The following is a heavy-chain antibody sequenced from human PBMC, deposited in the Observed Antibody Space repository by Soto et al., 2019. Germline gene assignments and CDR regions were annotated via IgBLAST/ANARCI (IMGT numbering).Heavy chain of an antibody. Sequence: EVQLVESGGGLVQPGGSLRLSCAASGFTVSSNYMSWVRQAPGKGLEWVXVIYSGGSTYYADSVKGRFTISRHNSKNTXXXXXXXXXXXXXXXXXXXXXXXXXXXXXXXXXXGAYNWGQGTLVTVSS. CDR3: XXXXXXXXXXXXXXXXGAYN. J-gene: IGHJ4*02. V-gene: IGHV3-53*04. CDR2: IYSGGST. D-gene: IGHD1-1*01. CDR1: GFTVSSNY.